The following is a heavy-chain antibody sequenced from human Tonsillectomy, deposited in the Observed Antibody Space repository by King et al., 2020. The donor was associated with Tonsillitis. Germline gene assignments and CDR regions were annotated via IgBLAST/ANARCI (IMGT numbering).Heavy chain of an antibody. CDR3: AKDWGGGSSYYYGMDV. Sequence: VQLVESGGGVVQPGRSLRLSCAASGFTFSSYGMHWVRQVPGKGLEWVAIISFDGSNKYYADSVMGRFTISRDNSKNTLYLQMNSLRAEDTAVYYCAKDWGGGSSYYYGMDVWGQGTTVTVSS. J-gene: IGHJ6*02. D-gene: IGHD2-15*01. CDR1: GFTFSSYG. V-gene: IGHV3-30*18. CDR2: ISFDGSNK.